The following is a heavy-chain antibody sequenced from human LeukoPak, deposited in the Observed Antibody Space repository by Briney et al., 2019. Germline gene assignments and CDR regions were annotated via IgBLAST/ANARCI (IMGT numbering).Heavy chain of an antibody. J-gene: IGHJ4*02. CDR3: ARGTVFDI. CDR2: ISYDGSNK. V-gene: IGHV3-30-3*01. D-gene: IGHD3-3*01. CDR1: GFTFSSYA. Sequence: PGGSLRLSCAASGFTFSSYAMHWVRQAPGKGLEWVAVISYDGSNKYYADSVKGRFTISRDNSKNTLYLQMNSLRAEDTAVYYCARGTVFDIWGQGTLVTVSS.